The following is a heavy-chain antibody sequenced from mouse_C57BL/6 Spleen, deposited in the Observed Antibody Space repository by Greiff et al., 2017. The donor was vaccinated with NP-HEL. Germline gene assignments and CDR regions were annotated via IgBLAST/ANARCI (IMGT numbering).Heavy chain of an antibody. J-gene: IGHJ2*01. CDR3: ARSVDGYDGGSYFDY. CDR2: IDPNSGGT. Sequence: QVQLQQPGAELVKPGALVKLSCKASGYTFTSYWMHWVKQRPGRGLEWIGRIDPNSGGTKYNEKFKSKATLTVDKPSSPAYMQLSSLTSEDAAVYYCARSVDGYDGGSYFDYWGQGTTLTVSS. V-gene: IGHV1-72*01. D-gene: IGHD2-2*01. CDR1: GYTFTSYW.